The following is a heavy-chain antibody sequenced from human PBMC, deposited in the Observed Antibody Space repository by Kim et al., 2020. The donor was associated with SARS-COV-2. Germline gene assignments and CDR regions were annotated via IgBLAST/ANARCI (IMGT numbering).Heavy chain of an antibody. CDR2: ISYDGSNK. J-gene: IGHJ4*02. D-gene: IGHD3-10*01. Sequence: GGSLRLFCAASGFTFSSYAMHWVRQAPGKGLEWVAVISYDGSNKYYADSVKGRFTISRDNSKNTLYLQMNSLRAEDTAVYYCARALALWFGEFDYWGQGTLVTVSS. CDR1: GFTFSSYA. CDR3: ARALALWFGEFDY. V-gene: IGHV3-30*04.